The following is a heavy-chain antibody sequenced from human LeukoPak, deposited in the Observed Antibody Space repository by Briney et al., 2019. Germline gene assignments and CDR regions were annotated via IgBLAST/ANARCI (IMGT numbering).Heavy chain of an antibody. J-gene: IGHJ4*02. V-gene: IGHV3-30-3*01. CDR1: GFTFSSYA. CDR2: ISYDGSNK. Sequence: GGSLRLSCAASGFTFSSYAMHWVRQAPGKGLEWVAVISYDGSNKYYADSVKGRFTISRDNSKNTLYLQMNSLRAEDTAVYYCARDRSGGSCLGDYWGQGTLVTVSA. D-gene: IGHD2-15*01. CDR3: ARDRSGGSCLGDY.